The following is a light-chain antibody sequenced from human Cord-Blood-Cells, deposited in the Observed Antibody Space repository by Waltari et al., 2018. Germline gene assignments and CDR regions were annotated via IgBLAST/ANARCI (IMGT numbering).Light chain of an antibody. Sequence: DIQMPQSPSSLSASVGDRVTITRRASQSISSYLNWYQQKPGKAPKLLIYAASNLQSGVPSRFSGSGSGTDFTLTISSLQPEDFATYYCQQSYSTPWTFGQGTKVEIK. CDR1: QSISSY. V-gene: IGKV1-39*01. J-gene: IGKJ1*01. CDR3: QQSYSTPWT. CDR2: AAS.